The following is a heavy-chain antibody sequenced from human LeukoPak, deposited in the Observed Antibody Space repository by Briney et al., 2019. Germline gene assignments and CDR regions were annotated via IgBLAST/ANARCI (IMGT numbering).Heavy chain of an antibody. CDR1: SGSMNSDIHY. CDR2: ISDSGST. J-gene: IGHJ6*03. Sequence: SQTLSLTCTVSSGSMNSDIHYWTWVRQPAGKGAEWIGRISDSGSTTYNPSLMSRATITLDTSKNSFSLKVTSVTAADTAVYFCARVTKDIYSRSWGLYDTYYYIDAWGPGTTVSVAS. V-gene: IGHV4-61*02. D-gene: IGHD5/OR15-5a*01. CDR3: ARVTKDIYSRSWGLYDTYYYIDA.